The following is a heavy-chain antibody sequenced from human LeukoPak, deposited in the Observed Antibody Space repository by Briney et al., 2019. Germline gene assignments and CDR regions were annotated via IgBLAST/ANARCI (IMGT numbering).Heavy chain of an antibody. V-gene: IGHV3-21*01. Sequence: PGGSLRLSCAASGFTFSSYSMNWVRQAPGKGLEWVSSISSSSSYIYYADSVKGRFTISRDKAKNSLYLQMNSLRAEDTAIYYCARESMVATFDYWGQGTLVTVSS. CDR3: ARESMVATFDY. CDR1: GFTFSSYS. D-gene: IGHD5-12*01. J-gene: IGHJ4*02. CDR2: ISSSSSYI.